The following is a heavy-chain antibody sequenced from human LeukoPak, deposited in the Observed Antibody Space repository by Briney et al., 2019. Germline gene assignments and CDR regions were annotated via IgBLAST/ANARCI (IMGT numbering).Heavy chain of an antibody. V-gene: IGHV3-23*01. J-gene: IGHJ4*02. D-gene: IGHD4-17*01. CDR2: ISGSGSDT. Sequence: PGGSLRLSCAASGFTFSSYAISWARQAPGEGLQWVSTISGSGSDTHYADSVNGRFTISRDNSKNTLYLQMNSLSAEDTAIFYCVNLPTFTVTTGGRYFDHWGQAALVTVSS. CDR1: GFTFSSYA. CDR3: VNLPTFTVTTGGRYFDH.